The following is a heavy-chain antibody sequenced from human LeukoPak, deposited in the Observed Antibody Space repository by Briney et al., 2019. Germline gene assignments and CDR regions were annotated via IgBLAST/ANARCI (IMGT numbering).Heavy chain of an antibody. Sequence: SETLSLTCNVSGGSISSSSYYWGWIRQPPGKGLEWIGSIYYSGSTYYNPSLKSRVTISVDTSKNQFSLKLSSVTAADTAVYYCAREFGYCSSTSCFAGAFDIWGQGTMVTVSS. CDR2: IYYSGST. D-gene: IGHD2-2*01. CDR3: AREFGYCSSTSCFAGAFDI. CDR1: GGSISSSSYY. V-gene: IGHV4-39*02. J-gene: IGHJ3*02.